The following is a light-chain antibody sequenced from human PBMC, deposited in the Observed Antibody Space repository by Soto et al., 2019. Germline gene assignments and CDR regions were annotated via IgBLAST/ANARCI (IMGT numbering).Light chain of an antibody. V-gene: IGLV2-14*01. J-gene: IGLJ1*01. CDR2: QVS. CDR3: CSYTSSTNYV. CDR1: SSDISIYNY. Sequence: QSVLTQPASVSGSPGQSITISCTGTSSDISIYNYVSWYQQHPGKAPTLIIYQVSNRPSGISNRFSGAKSGNTASLTISGLQVEDEADYYCCSYTSSTNYVFGAGTKVTV.